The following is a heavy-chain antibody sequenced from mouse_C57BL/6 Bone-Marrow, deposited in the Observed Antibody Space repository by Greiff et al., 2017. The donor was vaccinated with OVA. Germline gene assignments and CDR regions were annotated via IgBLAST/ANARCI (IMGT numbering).Heavy chain of an antibody. D-gene: IGHD2-5*01. CDR3: ARAYYSNHWYFDV. Sequence: QVQLQQSGPGLVQPSQSLSITCTVSGFSLTSYGVHWFRQSPGKGLEWLGVIWSGGSTDYNAAFISRLSISKDNSKSQVFFKMNSLQADDTAIDYGARAYYSNHWYFDVGGTGTTVTVSA. CDR1: GFSLTSYG. J-gene: IGHJ1*03. V-gene: IGHV2-2*01. CDR2: IWSGGST.